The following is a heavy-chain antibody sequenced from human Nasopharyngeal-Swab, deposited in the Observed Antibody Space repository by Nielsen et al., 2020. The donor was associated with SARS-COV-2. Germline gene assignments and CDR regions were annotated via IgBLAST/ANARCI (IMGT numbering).Heavy chain of an antibody. CDR3: ARGAYDSSGYFWDY. V-gene: IGHV3-53*01. CDR2: IYSGGST. D-gene: IGHD3-22*01. Sequence: VRQMPGKGPEWVSVIYSGGSTYSADSMKGRVTISRDNSKNTLYLQMNSLRAEDTAVYYCARGAYDSSGYFWDYWGQGTLVTVPS. J-gene: IGHJ4*02.